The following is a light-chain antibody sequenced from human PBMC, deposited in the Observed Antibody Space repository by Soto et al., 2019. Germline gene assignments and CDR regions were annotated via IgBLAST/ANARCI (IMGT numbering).Light chain of an antibody. Sequence: EIVMTQSPATLSVSPGERATLSCRASQSISSKLAWYQQKPGQAPRLLIYGASTRATGIPARFSGSGSGTEFTLTISSLQSEDFAVYYCQQYNNWPPGEVTFGPGTKVDI. CDR2: GAS. CDR1: QSISSK. V-gene: IGKV3-15*01. CDR3: QQYNNWPPGEVT. J-gene: IGKJ3*01.